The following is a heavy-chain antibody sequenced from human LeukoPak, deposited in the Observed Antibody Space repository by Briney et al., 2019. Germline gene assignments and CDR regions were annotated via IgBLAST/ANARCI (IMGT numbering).Heavy chain of an antibody. V-gene: IGHV3-66*01. CDR1: GFTVSSNY. J-gene: IGHJ4*02. CDR3: ARAGHYYDSSGSRDY. CDR2: IYSGGST. Sequence: GGSLRLSCAASGFTVSSNYMSWVRQAPGKGLEWVSVIYSGGSTYYADSVKGRFTISRDNSKNTLYLQMNSLRAEDTAVYYCARAGHYYDSSGSRDYWGQGILVTVSS. D-gene: IGHD3-22*01.